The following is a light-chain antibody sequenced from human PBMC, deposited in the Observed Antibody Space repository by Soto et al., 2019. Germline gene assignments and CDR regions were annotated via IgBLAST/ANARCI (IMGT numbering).Light chain of an antibody. CDR1: SSNIGSNY. CDR2: RNN. J-gene: IGLJ3*02. CDR3: AVWDDSLSGGV. V-gene: IGLV1-47*01. Sequence: QSVLTQPHSASGTPGQRVTISCSGSSSNIGSNYVYWYQQLPGTAPKLLIYRNNQRPSGVPDRFSGSKSGTSASLAISGLRSEDEADYYCAVWDDSLSGGVFGGGTKVTVL.